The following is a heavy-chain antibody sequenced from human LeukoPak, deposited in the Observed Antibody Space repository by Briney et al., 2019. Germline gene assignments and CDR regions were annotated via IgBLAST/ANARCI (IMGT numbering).Heavy chain of an antibody. CDR3: SRGSSWTEGFDL. CDR1: GYSFTEFG. Sequence: ASVKVSCKASGYSFTEFGISWVRQAPGRGLEWMGWFYRSSTKYAKNLPGRVTMITDTCTRTAYMELRSLISGDTGVYYCSRGSSWTEGFDLWGQGTLVTVSS. J-gene: IGHJ5*02. V-gene: IGHV1-18*01. D-gene: IGHD3/OR15-3a*01. CDR2: FYRSST.